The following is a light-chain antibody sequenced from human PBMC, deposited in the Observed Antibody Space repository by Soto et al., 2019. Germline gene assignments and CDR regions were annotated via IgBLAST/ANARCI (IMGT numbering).Light chain of an antibody. J-gene: IGKJ1*01. CDR3: QHYNSYSEA. CDR2: AAS. Sequence: DIHMTQSPSTLSASIGDRVSITCRASQTISSWLAWYQQKPGKAPKLLIYAASSLESGVPSRFSGSGSGTEFTLTISSLQPDDFATYYCQHYNSYSEAFGQGTKVDI. V-gene: IGKV1-5*01. CDR1: QTISSW.